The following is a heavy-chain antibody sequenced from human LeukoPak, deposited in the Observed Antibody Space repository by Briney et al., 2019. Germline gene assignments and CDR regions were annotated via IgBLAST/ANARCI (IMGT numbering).Heavy chain of an antibody. V-gene: IGHV3-30*04. J-gene: IGHJ3*02. CDR3: ARESWSDSVAFDI. CDR2: ISYGGIDK. Sequence: GGSLRLSCAASGFTFSSYAMHWVRQAPGKGLEWVGLISYGGIDKSYADSVKGRFTISRDSSKRTLYLQMNSLRAEDTAMYYCARESWSDSVAFDIWGLGTMVIVSS. D-gene: IGHD3-3*01. CDR1: GFTFSSYA.